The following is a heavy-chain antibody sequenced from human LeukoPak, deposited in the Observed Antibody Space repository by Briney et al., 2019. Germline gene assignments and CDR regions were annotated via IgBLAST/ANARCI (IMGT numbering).Heavy chain of an antibody. CDR3: AKPDEYSSSWYVSYDY. Sequence: GGSLRLSCAASGFTFSSYGMHWVRQAPGKGLEWLAVIWYDGSNKYYADSVKGRFTISRDNSKNTLYLQMNSLRAEDTAVYYCAKPDEYSSSWYVSYDYWGQGTLVTVSS. V-gene: IGHV3-33*06. CDR2: IWYDGSNK. J-gene: IGHJ4*02. CDR1: GFTFSSYG. D-gene: IGHD6-13*01.